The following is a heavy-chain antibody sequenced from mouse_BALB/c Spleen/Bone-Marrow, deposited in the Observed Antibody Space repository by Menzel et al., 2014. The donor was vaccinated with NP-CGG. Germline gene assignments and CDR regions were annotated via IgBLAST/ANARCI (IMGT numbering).Heavy chain of an antibody. CDR1: GYTFSSYW. CDR2: ILPGSGST. V-gene: IGHV1-9*01. CDR3: AREDGLWYFDV. D-gene: IGHD1-1*01. J-gene: IGHJ1*01. Sequence: LVESGAVLMKPGASVKISCKATGYTFSSYWIEWVKQRPGHGLEWIGEILPGSGSTNYNEKFKGKATFTADTSSNTAYMQLSSLTSEDSAVYYCAREDGLWYFDVWGAGTTVTVSS.